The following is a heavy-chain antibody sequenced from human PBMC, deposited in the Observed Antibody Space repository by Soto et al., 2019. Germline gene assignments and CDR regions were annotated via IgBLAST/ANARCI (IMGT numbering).Heavy chain of an antibody. CDR2: IYSGGST. V-gene: IGHV3-66*01. CDR1: GFTVSSNY. J-gene: IGHJ3*02. Sequence: GGSLRLSCAASGFTVSSNYMSWVRQAPGKGLEWVSVIYSGGSTYYADSVKGRFTISRDNSKNTLYLQMNSLRAEDTAVYYCARDGWGGWLVGVPYIDAFDIWGQGTMVTVSS. CDR3: ARDGWGGWLVGVPYIDAFDI. D-gene: IGHD6-19*01.